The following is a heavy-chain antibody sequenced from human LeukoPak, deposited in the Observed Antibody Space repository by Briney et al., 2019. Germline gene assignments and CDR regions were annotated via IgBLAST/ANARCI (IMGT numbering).Heavy chain of an antibody. J-gene: IGHJ4*02. CDR1: GFTFSSYS. CDR2: ISSSSNYI. D-gene: IGHD2-2*01. V-gene: IGHV3-21*01. Sequence: GGTLRLSCAASGFTFSSYSMNWVRQAPGKGLEWVSSISSSSNYIYYADSLKGRFTISRDNAKNSLYLQMNSLRAEDTAVYYCARETYCTSTTCPIGDHFDYWGQGTLVTVSS. CDR3: ARETYCTSTTCPIGDHFDY.